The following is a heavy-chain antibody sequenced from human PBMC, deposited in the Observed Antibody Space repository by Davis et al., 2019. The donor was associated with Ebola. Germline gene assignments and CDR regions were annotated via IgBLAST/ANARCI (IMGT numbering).Heavy chain of an antibody. CDR1: GYTFTSYG. D-gene: IGHD1-26*01. V-gene: IGHV1-18*01. CDR3: ATDRRGGSYYGNYYYGMDV. J-gene: IGHJ6*02. Sequence: ASVKVSCKASGYTFTSYGISWVRQAPGQGLEWMGWISAYNGNTNYAQKLQGRVTMTTDTSTSTAYMELRSLRSDDTAVYYCATDRRGGSYYGNYYYGMDVWGQGTTVTVSS. CDR2: ISAYNGNT.